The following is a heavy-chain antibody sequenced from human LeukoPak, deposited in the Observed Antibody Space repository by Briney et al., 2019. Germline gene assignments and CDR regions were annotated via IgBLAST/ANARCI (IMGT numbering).Heavy chain of an antibody. CDR3: ARSRGSSGWFDY. CDR2: IGTAGDT. J-gene: IGHJ4*02. V-gene: IGHV3-13*01. CDR1: GFTFSSYD. Sequence: GGSLRLSCAASGFTFSSYDMHWVRQATGKGLEWVSAIGTAGDTYYPGSVKGRFTISRENAKNSLYLQMNSLRAGDTAVYYCARSRGSSGWFDYWGQGTLVTVSS. D-gene: IGHD6-19*01.